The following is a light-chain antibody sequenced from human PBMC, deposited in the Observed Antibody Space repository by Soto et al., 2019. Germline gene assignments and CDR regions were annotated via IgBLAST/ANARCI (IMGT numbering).Light chain of an antibody. Sequence: EIVLTQSPATLSLSPGERATLSCRASQSVSSYLAWYQQKPGQAPRLLIYDASNRATGIPARFSGSGSGTDFTLTISSLEPEDFAVYYCQQPWGTFGQGNKVDIK. J-gene: IGKJ1*01. CDR1: QSVSSY. V-gene: IGKV3-11*01. CDR2: DAS. CDR3: QQPWGT.